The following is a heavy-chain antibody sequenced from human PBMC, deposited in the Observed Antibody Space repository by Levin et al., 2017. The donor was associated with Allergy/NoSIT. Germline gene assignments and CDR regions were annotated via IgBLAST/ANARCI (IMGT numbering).Heavy chain of an antibody. Sequence: GASVKVSCTVSGYTLTELSIHWVRQAPGKGLEWMGGFDPEDDETIYAQKLLGRVTMTEDTSSDTAYMELSSLTSEDTAVYWCVAVSGDGHHYFEHWGQGTLVTVSS. CDR2: FDPEDDET. D-gene: IGHD3-10*01. CDR1: GYTLTELS. V-gene: IGHV1-24*01. CDR3: VAVSGDGHHYFEH. J-gene: IGHJ4*02.